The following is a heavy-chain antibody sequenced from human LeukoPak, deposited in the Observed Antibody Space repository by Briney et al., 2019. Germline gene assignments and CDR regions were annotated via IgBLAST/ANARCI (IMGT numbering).Heavy chain of an antibody. J-gene: IGHJ4*02. CDR1: GFTFSSYS. D-gene: IGHD6-13*01. CDR2: ISYDGSNK. V-gene: IGHV3-30*03. Sequence: GGSLRLSCAASGFTFSSYSMNWVRQAPGKGLEWVAVISYDGSNKYYADSVKGRFTISRDNSKNTLYLQMNSLRAEDTAVYYCATAIPRYSSSFLDYWGQGTLVTVSS. CDR3: ATAIPRYSSSFLDY.